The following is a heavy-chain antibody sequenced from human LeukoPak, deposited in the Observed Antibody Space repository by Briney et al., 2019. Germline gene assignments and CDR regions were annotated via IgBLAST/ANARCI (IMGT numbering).Heavy chain of an antibody. CDR1: GFTFSDYY. CDR2: ISSSGSTI. J-gene: IGHJ6*02. CDR3: ARDPYSSSWYYYYGMDV. Sequence: GGSLRLSCAASGFTFSDYYMSWIRQAPGKGLEWVSYISSSGSTIYYADSVKGRFTISRDNAKNSLYLQMNSLRAEDTAVYYCARDPYSSSWYYYYGMDVWGQGTTVTVSS. D-gene: IGHD6-13*01. V-gene: IGHV3-11*01.